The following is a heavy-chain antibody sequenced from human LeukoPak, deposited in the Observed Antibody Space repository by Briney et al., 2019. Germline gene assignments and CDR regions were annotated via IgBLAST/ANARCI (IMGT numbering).Heavy chain of an antibody. D-gene: IGHD2/OR15-2a*01. V-gene: IGHV4-59*01. J-gene: IGHJ3*02. CDR3: ARCPPNKRNAFDI. CDR1: GGPISSFQ. CDR2: IYYSGST. Sequence: SETLPLTRTVSGGPISSFQWSWIRQPPGKALEWFGNIYYSGSTNYNHSLKSRVTISVDTSKNQFSMKLSSVTAADTAVYYCARCPPNKRNAFDIWGQGTMVTVSS.